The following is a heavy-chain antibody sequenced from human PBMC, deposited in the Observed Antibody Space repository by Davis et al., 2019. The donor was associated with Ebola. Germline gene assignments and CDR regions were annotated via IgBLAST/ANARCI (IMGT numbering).Heavy chain of an antibody. CDR3: ARSGGDCYSRGDCYFQH. V-gene: IGHV3-21*01. CDR2: MNSAGTIS. J-gene: IGHJ1*01. CDR1: GFTVRSHF. D-gene: IGHD2-21*02. Sequence: GESLKISCAASGFTVRSHFMTWVRQAPGKGLEWVSSMNSAGTISYYADSVKGRFTISRDDAKESLYLHMNSLRAEDTAVYYCARSGGDCYSRGDCYFQHWGQGTLVTVSS.